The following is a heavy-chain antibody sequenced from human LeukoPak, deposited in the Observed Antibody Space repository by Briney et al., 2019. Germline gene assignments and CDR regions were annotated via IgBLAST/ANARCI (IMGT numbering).Heavy chain of an antibody. CDR1: GFTLDDYA. V-gene: IGHV3-9*03. Sequence: GRSLRLSCAASGFTLDDYAMHWVRQAPGKGLEWVSGISRNSGSIGYADSVKGRFTISRDNAKNSLYLQMNSLRAEDMALYYWANALGQVVPTGPDAFDIGGQGTMVTVSS. J-gene: IGHJ3*02. CDR3: ANALGQVVPTGPDAFDI. D-gene: IGHD2-2*01. CDR2: ISRNSGSI.